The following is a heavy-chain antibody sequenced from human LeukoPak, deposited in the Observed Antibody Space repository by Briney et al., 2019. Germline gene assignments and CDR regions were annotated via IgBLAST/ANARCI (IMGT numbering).Heavy chain of an antibody. CDR2: IYYSEST. J-gene: IGHJ5*02. CDR3: ARHDYGANWFDP. V-gene: IGHV4-39*01. CDR1: GGSISRSSYY. Sequence: SETLSLTCSVSGGSISRSSYYWGWIRQPPGKGLEWIESIYYSESTYYNPSLKSRVTTSVDTSKNQFSLKLSSVTAADTAVYYCARHDYGANWFDPWGQGTLVTVSS. D-gene: IGHD4-17*01.